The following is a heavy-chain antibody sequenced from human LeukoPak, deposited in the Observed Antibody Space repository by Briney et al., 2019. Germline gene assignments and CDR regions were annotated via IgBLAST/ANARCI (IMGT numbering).Heavy chain of an antibody. Sequence: ASVKVSCKASGYTFTGYYMHWVRQAPGQGLEWMGWINPNSGGTNYAQKFQGRVTMTRVTSISTAYMELRSLRSDDTAVYYCARVSSNYPFYFDYWGQGTLVTVSS. CDR2: INPNSGGT. J-gene: IGHJ4*02. CDR1: GYTFTGYY. V-gene: IGHV1-2*02. D-gene: IGHD4-11*01. CDR3: ARVSSNYPFYFDY.